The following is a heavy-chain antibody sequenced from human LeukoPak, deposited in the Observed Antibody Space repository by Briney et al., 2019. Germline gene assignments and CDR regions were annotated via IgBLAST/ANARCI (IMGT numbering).Heavy chain of an antibody. V-gene: IGHV4-39*07. CDR2: IYYSGST. D-gene: IGHD3-22*01. Sequence: PSETLSLTCTVSGGSISSYYWGWIRQPPGKGLEWIGSIYYSGSTCYNPSLKSRVTISVDTSKNQFSLKLSSVTAADTAVYYCARAPGDYYYDSSGYYYGFDYWGQGTLVTVSS. CDR1: GGSISSYY. J-gene: IGHJ4*02. CDR3: ARAPGDYYYDSSGYYYGFDY.